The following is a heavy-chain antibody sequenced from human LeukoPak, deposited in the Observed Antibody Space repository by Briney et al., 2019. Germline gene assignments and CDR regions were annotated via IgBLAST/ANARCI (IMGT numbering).Heavy chain of an antibody. D-gene: IGHD3-10*01. V-gene: IGHV3-23*01. CDR3: AKLGGITMVRGNPRDY. CDR1: GFTFSSYS. J-gene: IGHJ4*02. CDR2: ISGSGGST. Sequence: AGGSLRLSCAASGFTFSSYSMNWVRQAPGKGLEWVSAISGSGGSTYYADSVKGRFTISRDNSKNTLYLQMNSLRAEDTAVYYCAKLGGITMVRGNPRDYWGQGTLVTVSS.